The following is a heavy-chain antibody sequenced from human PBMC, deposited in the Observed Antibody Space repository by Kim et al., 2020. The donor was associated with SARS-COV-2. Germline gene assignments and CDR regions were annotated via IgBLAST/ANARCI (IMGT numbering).Heavy chain of an antibody. D-gene: IGHD6-13*01. CDR2: T. Sequence: TYYNPSLKSRVSISVDTSKNQFSLKLTSVTAAETAVYYCARSWSLYYFDYWGQGTLVSVSS. CDR3: ARSWSLYYFDY. V-gene: IGHV4-31*02. J-gene: IGHJ4*02.